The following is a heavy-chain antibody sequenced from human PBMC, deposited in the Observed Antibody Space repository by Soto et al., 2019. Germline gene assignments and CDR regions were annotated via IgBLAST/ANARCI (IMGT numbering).Heavy chain of an antibody. D-gene: IGHD3-10*01. V-gene: IGHV4-39*01. J-gene: IGHJ6*02. CDR2: IYYSGST. CDR1: GGSISSSSYY. CDR3: ARQVGYYYGSGSYYYYYGMDV. Sequence: SETLSLTCTVSGGSISSSSYYWGWIRQPPGKGLEWIGSIYYSGSTYYNPSLKSRVTISVDTSKNQFSLKLSSVTAADTAAYYCARQVGYYYGSGSYYYYYGMDVWGQGTAVTVSS.